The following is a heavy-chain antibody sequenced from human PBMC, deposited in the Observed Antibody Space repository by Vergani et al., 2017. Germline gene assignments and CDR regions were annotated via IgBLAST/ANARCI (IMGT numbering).Heavy chain of an antibody. J-gene: IGHJ6*02. D-gene: IGHD6-19*01. CDR3: ARDEWGGIAVAGIYYYYYGMDV. Sequence: VQLVESGGGVVQPGRSLRLSCAASGFTFSSYGMHWVRQAPGKGLEWVAVISYDGSNKYYADSVKGRFTISRDNSKNTLYLQMNSLRAEDTAVYYCARDEWGGIAVAGIYYYYYGMDVWGQGTTVTVSS. CDR2: ISYDGSNK. CDR1: GFTFSSYG. V-gene: IGHV3-30*03.